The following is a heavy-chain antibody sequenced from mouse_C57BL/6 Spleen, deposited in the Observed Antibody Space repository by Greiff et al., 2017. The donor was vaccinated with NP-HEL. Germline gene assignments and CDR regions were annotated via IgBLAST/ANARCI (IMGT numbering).Heavy chain of an antibody. CDR1: GFTFSSYA. CDR3: ARGGVHFDY. Sequence: EVKLVESGGGLVKPGGSLKLSCAASGFTFSSYAMSWVRQTPEKRLEWVATISDGGSYTYYPDNVKGRFTISRDNAKNNLYLQMSHLKSEDTAMYYCARGGVHFDYWGQGTTLTVSS. J-gene: IGHJ2*01. CDR2: ISDGGSYT. V-gene: IGHV5-4*03. D-gene: IGHD1-1*02.